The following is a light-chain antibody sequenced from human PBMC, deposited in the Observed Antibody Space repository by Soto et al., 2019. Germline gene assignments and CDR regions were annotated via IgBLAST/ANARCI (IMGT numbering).Light chain of an antibody. CDR3: GTWDNSLRVVV. CDR1: GSNIGNNF. J-gene: IGLJ3*02. CDR2: DDN. Sequence: QSVLTQPPSVSAAPGQKVTMSCSGSGSNIGNNFVSWYQQFPGTAPKLLIYDDNKRPTGIPDRFSASKSGTSATLGITGLQTGDEADYYCGTWDNSLRVVVFGGGTKVTVL. V-gene: IGLV1-51*01.